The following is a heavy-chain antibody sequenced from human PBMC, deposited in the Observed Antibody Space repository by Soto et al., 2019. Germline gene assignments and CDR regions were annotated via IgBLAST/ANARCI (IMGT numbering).Heavy chain of an antibody. J-gene: IGHJ4*02. D-gene: IGHD2-15*01. V-gene: IGHV2-5*02. CDR3: AHSPCSGGTCCLFDY. CDR2: IYWDDVQ. CDR1: GFSLSTSGVG. Sequence: QITLRESGPTLVKPTQTLTLTCTISGFSLSTSGVGVGWIRQPPGKSLEWLALIYWDDVQRYSPSLKTRLTITKDTSRSQVVLTMTNMDPVDTATYYCAHSPCSGGTCCLFDYWGQGTLVTVSS.